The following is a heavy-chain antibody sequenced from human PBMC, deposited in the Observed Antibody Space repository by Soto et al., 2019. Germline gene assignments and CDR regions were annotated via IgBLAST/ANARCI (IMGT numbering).Heavy chain of an antibody. CDR2: IYYSGST. V-gene: IGHV4-31*03. J-gene: IGHJ5*02. Sequence: QVQLQESGPGLVKPSQTLSLTCTVSGGSISSGGYYWSWIRQHPGKGLEWIGYIYYSGSTYYNPSPKSRVTISVATSENQVSRKLSSVTAADTAGYYCARVGGINWFDPWGQGTLVPVSS. D-gene: IGHD3-16*01. CDR3: ARVGGINWFDP. CDR1: GGSISSGGYY.